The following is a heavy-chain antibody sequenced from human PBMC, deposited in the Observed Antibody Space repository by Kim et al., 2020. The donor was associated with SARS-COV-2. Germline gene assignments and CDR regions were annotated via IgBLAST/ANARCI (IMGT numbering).Heavy chain of an antibody. CDR3: AISHMGFDY. J-gene: IGHJ4*02. CDR1: GFTFSTYA. Sequence: GGSLRLSCAASGFTFSTYAMSWVRQAPGKGLEWVSFISSSSSYISYADSVKGRFTISRDNAKNSLYLQMNSLRAEDTAIYYCAISHMGFDYWGQGTLVTVSS. CDR2: ISSSSSYI. V-gene: IGHV3-21*01.